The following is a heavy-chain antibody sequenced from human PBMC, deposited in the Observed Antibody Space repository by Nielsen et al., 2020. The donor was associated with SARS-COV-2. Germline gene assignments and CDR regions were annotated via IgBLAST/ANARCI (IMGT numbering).Heavy chain of an antibody. CDR3: AKDSMFGYYYDSSGYYFDY. Sequence: VRQAPGKGLEWVPAISGSGGSTYYADSVKGRFTISRDNSKNTLYLQMNSLRAEDTAVYYCAKDSMFGYYYDSSGYYFDYWGQGTLVTVSS. D-gene: IGHD3-22*01. CDR2: ISGSGGST. J-gene: IGHJ4*02. V-gene: IGHV3-23*01.